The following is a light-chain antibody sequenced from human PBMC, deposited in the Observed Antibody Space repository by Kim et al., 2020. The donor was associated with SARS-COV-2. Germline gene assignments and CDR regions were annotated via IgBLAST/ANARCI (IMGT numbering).Light chain of an antibody. Sequence: ERGHHSWRASQSLRRILALYQQKTGQAPWAPIYGGCTRATGSPARFSGSGSGTEFTLTISSLQSEDFSVFYCQQYNNWPRYTFGQGNKLEI. CDR3: QQYNNWPRYT. V-gene: IGKV3-15*01. J-gene: IGKJ2*01. CDR2: GGC. CDR1: QSLRRI.